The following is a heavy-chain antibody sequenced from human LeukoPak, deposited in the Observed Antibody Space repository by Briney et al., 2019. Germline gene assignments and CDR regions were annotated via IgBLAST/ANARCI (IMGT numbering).Heavy chain of an antibody. CDR3: AKARFGVLTLWDY. V-gene: IGHV3-23*01. CDR2: ISGGGGST. J-gene: IGHJ4*02. Sequence: PGGSLRLSCAASGFTFSSYAMSWVRQAPGKGLEWVSVISGGGGSTYYADSVRGRFTISRDNSKSTLYLQMNSLRAEDTAIYYCAKARFGVLTLWDYWGQGTLVTVSS. D-gene: IGHD3-3*01. CDR1: GFTFSSYA.